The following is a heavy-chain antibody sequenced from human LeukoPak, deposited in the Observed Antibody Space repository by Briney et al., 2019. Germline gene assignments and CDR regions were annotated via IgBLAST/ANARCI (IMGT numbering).Heavy chain of an antibody. CDR2: INHSGST. V-gene: IGHV4-34*01. D-gene: IGHD6-13*01. J-gene: IGHJ4*02. CDR3: ARGQTRSSSWKGDFDY. CDR1: GFSFSDFY. Sequence: GSLRLSCAASGFSFSDFYMNWIRQPPGKGLEWIGEINHSGSTNYNPSLKSRVTISVDTSKNQFSLKLSSVTAADTAVYYCARGQTRSSSWKGDFDYWGQGTLVTVSS.